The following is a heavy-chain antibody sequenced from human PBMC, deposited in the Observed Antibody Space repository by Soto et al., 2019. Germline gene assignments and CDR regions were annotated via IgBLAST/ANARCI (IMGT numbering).Heavy chain of an antibody. Sequence: EVQLVESGGGLVKPGGSLRLSCAASGFTFSSYSMNWVRQAPGKGLEWVSSISSSSSYIYYADSVKVRFTISRDNAKNSLYLQMNSLRAEDTAVYYCARDSGFTVTNWFDPWGQGTLVTVSS. CDR3: ARDSGFTVTNWFDP. D-gene: IGHD4-17*01. V-gene: IGHV3-21*01. CDR1: GFTFSSYS. J-gene: IGHJ5*02. CDR2: ISSSSSYI.